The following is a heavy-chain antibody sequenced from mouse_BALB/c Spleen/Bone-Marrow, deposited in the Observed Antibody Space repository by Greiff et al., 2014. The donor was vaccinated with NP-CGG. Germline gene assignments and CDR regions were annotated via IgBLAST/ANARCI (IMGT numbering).Heavy chain of an antibody. D-gene: IGHD2-4*01. CDR3: ALYYDYDVGY. V-gene: IGHV14-3*02. Sequence: VQLQQPGAELVKPGASVKLSCTASGFNIKDTYMHWVKQRPEQGLEWIGRTDPANGNTKYDPKFQGKATITADTSSNAAYLQLSSLTSEDTAVYYCALYYDYDVGYWGQGTTLTVSS. CDR1: GFNIKDTY. CDR2: TDPANGNT. J-gene: IGHJ2*01.